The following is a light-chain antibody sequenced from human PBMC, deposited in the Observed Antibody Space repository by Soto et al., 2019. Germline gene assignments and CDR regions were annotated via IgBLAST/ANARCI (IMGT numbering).Light chain of an antibody. CDR2: GAS. Sequence: EIVMTQSPATLSVSPGERATLSCRASQSVSNNLAWYQKKPGQAPRLLIYGASTRATGIPARFSGSGSGTEFTLTISSLQSEDSAVYYCQQYNTWWTFGQGTRVEIK. V-gene: IGKV3-15*01. J-gene: IGKJ1*01. CDR1: QSVSNN. CDR3: QQYNTWWT.